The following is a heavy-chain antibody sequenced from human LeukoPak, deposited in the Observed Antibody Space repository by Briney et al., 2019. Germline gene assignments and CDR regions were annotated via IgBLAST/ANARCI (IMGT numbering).Heavy chain of an antibody. CDR3: ASGVDTAMAPFDY. J-gene: IGHJ4*02. V-gene: IGHV3-30-3*01. CDR2: ISYDGSNK. Sequence: GGSLRLFCAASGFTFSSYAMHWVRQAPGKGLEWVAVISYDGSNKYYADSVKGRFTISRDNSKNTLYLQMNSLRAEDTAVYYCASGVDTAMAPFDYWGQGTLVTVSS. CDR1: GFTFSSYA. D-gene: IGHD5-18*01.